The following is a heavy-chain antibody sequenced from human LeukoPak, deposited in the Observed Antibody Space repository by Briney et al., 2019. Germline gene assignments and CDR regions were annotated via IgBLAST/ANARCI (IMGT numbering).Heavy chain of an antibody. V-gene: IGHV3-33*06. CDR1: GFTFSSFG. Sequence: GRSLRLSCAASGFTFSSFGMHWVRQAPGKGLEWVAVIWYDGSNKYYADSVKGRFTISRDNSKNTLYLQMNSLRAEDTAVYYCAKAGRDGYNSFDYWGQGTLVTVSS. D-gene: IGHD5-24*01. CDR3: AKAGRDGYNSFDY. J-gene: IGHJ4*02. CDR2: IWYDGSNK.